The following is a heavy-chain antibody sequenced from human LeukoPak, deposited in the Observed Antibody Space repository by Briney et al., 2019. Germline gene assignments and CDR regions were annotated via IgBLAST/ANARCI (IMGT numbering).Heavy chain of an antibody. J-gene: IGHJ3*02. Sequence: PGGSLRLSCAASGFTFSSYAMHWVRQAPGKGLEWVSYISRSGSVKYYADSVKGRFTISRDNAKNSLCLQMNSLRAEDTAVYYCARGWGGAFDIWGQGTMVTVSS. CDR2: ISRSGSVK. CDR1: GFTFSSYA. CDR3: ARGWGGAFDI. D-gene: IGHD7-27*01. V-gene: IGHV3-48*03.